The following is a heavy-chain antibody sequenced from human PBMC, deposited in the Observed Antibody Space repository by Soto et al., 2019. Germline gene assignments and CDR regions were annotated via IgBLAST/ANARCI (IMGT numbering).Heavy chain of an antibody. CDR2: VSYSGST. V-gene: IGHV4-39*01. D-gene: IGHD3-10*01. CDR1: GGSISRTTYF. CDR3: ARHYYGSGSYLPTFDY. Sequence: SWTLSLTCTVSGGSISRTTYFWGWIRQPPGKGLEWIGSVSYSGSTFYNPSLKSRVTISVETSKNQFSLNLSSMTAADTAVYYCARHYYGSGSYLPTFDYWGQGTLVTVSS. J-gene: IGHJ4*02.